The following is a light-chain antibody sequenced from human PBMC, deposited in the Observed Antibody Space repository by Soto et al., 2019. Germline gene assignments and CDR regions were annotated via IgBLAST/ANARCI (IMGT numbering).Light chain of an antibody. Sequence: EIVMTQSPATLSVSPGERATLSCRASQSVSSNLAWYQQKPGQAPRLLIYGASTGATGTPARFSGSGSGTEFTLTISSLQSEDFAVYYCQQYNNWPPWTFGQGTKVEIK. CDR2: GAS. CDR1: QSVSSN. J-gene: IGKJ1*01. V-gene: IGKV3-15*01. CDR3: QQYNNWPPWT.